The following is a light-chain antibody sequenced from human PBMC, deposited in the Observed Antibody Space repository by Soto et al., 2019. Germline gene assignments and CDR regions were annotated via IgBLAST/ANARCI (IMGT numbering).Light chain of an antibody. J-gene: IGKJ2*01. CDR2: DSS. Sequence: EIVLTQSPATLSLSLGERATLSCRASQSISSFLAWYQQKPGQAPRLLIYDSSNRATGIPARFSGSGSGTDFTLTISSLEPEDFAVYYCQQRSNGPAYTFGQGTKLEIK. V-gene: IGKV3-11*01. CDR3: QQRSNGPAYT. CDR1: QSISSF.